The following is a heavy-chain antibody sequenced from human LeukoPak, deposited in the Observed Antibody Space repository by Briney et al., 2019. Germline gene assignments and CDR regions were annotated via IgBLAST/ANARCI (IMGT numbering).Heavy chain of an antibody. V-gene: IGHV3-21*01. Sequence: GGSLRLSCAASAFSLNAYNMNWVRQAPGKGLEWVSSISYTGTYIYYADSVKGRFTISRDNSKNTLYLQMNSLGAEDTALYNCAKDLAGYSNDRDFGMDVWGQGTTVTVSS. CDR3: AKDLAGYSNDRDFGMDV. CDR2: ISYTGTYI. J-gene: IGHJ6*02. D-gene: IGHD4-11*01. CDR1: AFSLNAYN.